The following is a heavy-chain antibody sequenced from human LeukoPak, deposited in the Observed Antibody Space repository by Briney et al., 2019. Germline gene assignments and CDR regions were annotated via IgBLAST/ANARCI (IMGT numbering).Heavy chain of an antibody. J-gene: IGHJ6*02. CDR3: AKEALLGSYYGMDV. CDR2: ISWDGGSA. Sequence: PGGSLRLSCVASGFTFNRFAMNWVRQAPGKGLEWVSLISWDGGSAYYADSVKGRFTISRDNSKNSLYLQMNSLRAEDTALYYCAKEALLGSYYGMDVWGQGTTVTVSS. D-gene: IGHD1-26*01. V-gene: IGHV3-43D*03. CDR1: GFTFNRFA.